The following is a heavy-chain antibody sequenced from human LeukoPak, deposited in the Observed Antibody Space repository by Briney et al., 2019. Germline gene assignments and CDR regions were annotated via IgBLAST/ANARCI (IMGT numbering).Heavy chain of an antibody. CDR2: ISFGGSPT. Sequence: GGSLRLSCAGSGFTFSLYNMHWVRQAPGKGLEWVALISFGGSPTYYADSVRRRFTISRDNSKNTLFLQMSSLKAEDTAVYYCAREGASNGYHYGMDVWGQGTTVSVSS. D-gene: IGHD5-12*01. CDR1: GFTFSLYN. V-gene: IGHV3-30*04. CDR3: AREGASNGYHYGMDV. J-gene: IGHJ6*02.